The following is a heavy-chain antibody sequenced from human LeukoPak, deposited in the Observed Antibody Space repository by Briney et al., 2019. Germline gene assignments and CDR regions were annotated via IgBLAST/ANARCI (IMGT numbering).Heavy chain of an antibody. CDR3: ARDPYRAPAASSPTY. D-gene: IGHD6-13*01. V-gene: IGHV1-2*06. CDR1: GYTFTYYY. CDR2: INPNSGLT. Sequence: ASVKVSCKASGYTFTYYYIHWVRQAPGQGLEWMGRINPNSGLTNYVQKFQDRVTMTRDTSISTAYMELYRLRSDDTAVYYCARDPYRAPAASSPTYWGQGTLVTVSS. J-gene: IGHJ4*02.